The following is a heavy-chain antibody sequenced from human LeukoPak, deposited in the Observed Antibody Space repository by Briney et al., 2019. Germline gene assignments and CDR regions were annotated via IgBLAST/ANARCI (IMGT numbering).Heavy chain of an antibody. CDR2: MNPNSGNT. V-gene: IGHV1-8*01. D-gene: IGHD1-20*01. CDR1: GYTFTSYD. J-gene: IGHJ5*02. CDR3: ARSNRLTYNWNSPVPRKMNWFDP. Sequence: GASVKVSCKASGYTFTSYDINWVRQATGQGLEWMGWMNPNSGNTGYAQKFQGRVTMTRNTSISTAYMELSSLRSEDTAVYYCARSNRLTYNWNSPVPRKMNWFDPWGQGTLVTVSS.